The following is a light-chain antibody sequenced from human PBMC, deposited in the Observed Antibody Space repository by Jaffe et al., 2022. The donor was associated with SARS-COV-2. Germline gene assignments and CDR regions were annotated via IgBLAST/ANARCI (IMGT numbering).Light chain of an antibody. Sequence: SFVLTQPPSVSVAPGQTARITCGGDNIGNKGVHWYQQRPGQAPVLVVYAVSGRPSGIPERFSGSKSGNTATLTISWVEAGDEADYYCQVWDGSNSHWVFGGGTKVTVL. CDR1: NIGNKG. J-gene: IGLJ3*02. CDR2: AVS. V-gene: IGLV3-21*02. CDR3: QVWDGSNSHWV.